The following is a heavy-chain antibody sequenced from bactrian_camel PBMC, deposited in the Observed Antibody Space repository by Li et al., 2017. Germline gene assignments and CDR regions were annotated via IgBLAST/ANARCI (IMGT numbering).Heavy chain of an antibody. Sequence: HVQLVESGGGSVQAEGSLRLSCGASGSIYGDACVGWLRQAPGKEREGVAAIDSDGIASYADSVKGRFTVSRDNANNTVNLMMNSLKPEDTAMYYCAAELRACPARRGLPVSVGAIPEYNYWGQGTQVTVS. CDR2: IDSDGIA. CDR1: GSIYGDAC. V-gene: IGHV3S53*01. CDR3: AAELRACPARRGLPVSVGAIPEYNY. J-gene: IGHJ4*01.